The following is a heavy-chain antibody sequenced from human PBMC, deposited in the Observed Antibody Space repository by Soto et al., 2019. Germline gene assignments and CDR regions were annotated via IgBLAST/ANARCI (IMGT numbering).Heavy chain of an antibody. CDR3: ARASGYDPSFDY. CDR1: GFTFSSYW. D-gene: IGHD5-12*01. Sequence: GGSLRLSCAASGFTFSSYWMSWVRQAQGKGLEWVANIKQDGSEKYYVDSVKGRFTISRDNAKNSLYLQIDSLRAEDTAVYYCARASGYDPSFDYWGQGTLVTVSS. CDR2: IKQDGSEK. J-gene: IGHJ4*02. V-gene: IGHV3-7*04.